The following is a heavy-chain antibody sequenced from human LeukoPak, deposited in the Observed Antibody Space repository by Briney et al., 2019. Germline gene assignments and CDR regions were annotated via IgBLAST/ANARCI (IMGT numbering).Heavy chain of an antibody. CDR3: ARLVYYYDSSGYYAWFDP. D-gene: IGHD3-22*01. J-gene: IGHJ5*02. CDR1: GGSMSPYH. Sequence: SETLSLTCTVSGGSMSPYHWSWIRQPPGKGLEWIGYIYYSGSTNYNPSLKSRVTISVDTSKNQFSLKLSSVTAADTAVYYCARLVYYYDSSGYYAWFDPWGQGTLVTAS. V-gene: IGHV4-59*08. CDR2: IYYSGST.